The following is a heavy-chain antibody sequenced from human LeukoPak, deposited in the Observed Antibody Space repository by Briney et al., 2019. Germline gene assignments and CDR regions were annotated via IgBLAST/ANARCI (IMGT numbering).Heavy chain of an antibody. V-gene: IGHV4-39*07. D-gene: IGHD3-22*01. J-gene: IGHJ4*02. Sequence: SETLSLTCTVSGGSISSSSYYWGWIRQPPGKGLEWTGSIYYSGSTYYNPSLKSRVTISVDTSKNQFSLKLSSVTAADTAAYYCARGGYYGLYFDYWGQGTLVTVSS. CDR1: GGSISSSSYY. CDR2: IYYSGST. CDR3: ARGGYYGLYFDY.